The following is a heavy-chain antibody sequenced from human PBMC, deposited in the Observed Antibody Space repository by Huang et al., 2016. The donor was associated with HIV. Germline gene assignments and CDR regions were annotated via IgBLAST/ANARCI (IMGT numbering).Heavy chain of an antibody. Sequence: QVQLVESGGGVVQPGRSLRLSCAASGFTFRQYAMHWGRQVRGKGLEWGARISDDGSEKDCGDSVKGRVTISRDNSKNMLYLQMNSLRPDDSAMYYCVKDSPGVITIFGGDVWGQGTTVTVSS. D-gene: IGHD3-3*01. CDR3: VKDSPGVITIFGGDV. CDR2: ISDDGSEK. V-gene: IGHV3-30*18. CDR1: GFTFRQYA. J-gene: IGHJ6*02.